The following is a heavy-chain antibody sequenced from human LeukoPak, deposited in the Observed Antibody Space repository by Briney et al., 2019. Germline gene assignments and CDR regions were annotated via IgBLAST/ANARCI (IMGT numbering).Heavy chain of an antibody. Sequence: GGSLRLSCAASGLTVSYNYVSWVRQAPGKGLEWVSIIYRGGSTSYADSVKGRFTISRDISTNTVFLQMNSLRADDTAVYYCARDKSDFPFDAWGQGTLVTVSS. D-gene: IGHD3-3*01. CDR1: GLTVSYNY. CDR2: IYRGGST. V-gene: IGHV3-66*01. CDR3: ARDKSDFPFDA. J-gene: IGHJ5*02.